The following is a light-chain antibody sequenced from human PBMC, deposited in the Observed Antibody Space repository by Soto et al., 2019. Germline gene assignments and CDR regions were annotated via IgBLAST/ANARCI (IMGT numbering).Light chain of an antibody. CDR3: QQYTDWPWGT. Sequence: EIVMTQSPATLSVSPGERATLSCRASQSVHSNLAWFQQHPGQAPRLLIYGASSRATGIPVRFSGSGSGTEFTLTISSLQPEDFAVYYCQQYTDWPWGTFGGGTKV. CDR1: QSVHSN. V-gene: IGKV3-15*01. J-gene: IGKJ4*01. CDR2: GAS.